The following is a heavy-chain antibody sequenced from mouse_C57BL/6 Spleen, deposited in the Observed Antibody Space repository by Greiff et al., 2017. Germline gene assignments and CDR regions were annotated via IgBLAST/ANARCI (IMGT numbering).Heavy chain of an antibody. CDR3: ARGPFISTVGGYFDY. D-gene: IGHD1-1*01. V-gene: IGHV1-72*01. CDR1: GYTFTSYW. CDR2: IDPNSGGT. J-gene: IGHJ2*01. Sequence: QVQLQQPGAELVKPGASVKLSCTASGYTFTSYWMHWVKQRPGRGLEWIGRIDPNSGGTKYNEKFKSKATLTVDKPSSTAYMQLSSLTSEDSAVYYCARGPFISTVGGYFDYWGQGTTLTVSS.